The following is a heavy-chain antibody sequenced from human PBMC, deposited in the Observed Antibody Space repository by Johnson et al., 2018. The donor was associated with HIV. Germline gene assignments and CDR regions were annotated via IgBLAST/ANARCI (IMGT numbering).Heavy chain of an antibody. J-gene: IGHJ3*02. Sequence: VQLVESGGGLVQPGGSLRLSCAASGFTFSSYDMHWVRQATGKGMEWVSAIGTAGDTYYPGSVKGRFTISRENAKNSLYLQMNSLRAEDTAVYYCARSATGTTADAFDIWGQGTMVTVSS. V-gene: IGHV3-13*01. CDR3: ARSATGTTADAFDI. CDR2: IGTAGDT. CDR1: GFTFSSYD. D-gene: IGHD1-7*01.